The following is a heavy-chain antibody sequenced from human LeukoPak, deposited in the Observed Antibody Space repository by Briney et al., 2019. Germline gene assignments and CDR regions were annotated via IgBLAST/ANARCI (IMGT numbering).Heavy chain of an antibody. CDR1: GGTFSSYA. D-gene: IGHD3-3*01. V-gene: IGHV1-69*13. CDR2: IIPIFGTA. CDR3: ARDLAHYDFWSLAFDI. Sequence: GASVKVSCKASGGTFSSYATSWVRQAPGQGLEWMGGIIPIFGTANYAQKFQGRVTITADESTSTAYMELSSLRSEDTAVYYCARDLAHYDFWSLAFDIWGQGTMVTVSS. J-gene: IGHJ3*02.